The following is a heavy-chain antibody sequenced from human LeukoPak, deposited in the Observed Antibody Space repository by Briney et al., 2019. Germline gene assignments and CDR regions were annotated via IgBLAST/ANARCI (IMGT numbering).Heavy chain of an antibody. CDR1: GGSISSYY. J-gene: IGHJ4*02. V-gene: IGHV4-59*01. Sequence: SETLSLTCTVSGGSISSYYWSRIRQPPGKGLEYIGYIYYSGSTNYNPSLKSRVTISVDTSKNQFSLKLSSVTAADTAVYYCARGVGNQWELHYFDYWGQGTLVTVSS. CDR2: IYYSGST. CDR3: ARGVGNQWELHYFDY. D-gene: IGHD1-26*01.